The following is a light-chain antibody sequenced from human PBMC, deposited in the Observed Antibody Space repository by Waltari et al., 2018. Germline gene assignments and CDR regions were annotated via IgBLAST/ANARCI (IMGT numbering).Light chain of an antibody. CDR1: SSDFGGYNC. Sequence: QSALTQPASVSGSPGESITISCTGTSSDFGGYNCVSWYQQHPGKAPKLMIYDVSNRPSGVSNRFSGSKSGNTASLTISGLQAEDEADYYCSSYTSSNTLVFGTGTKVTAL. V-gene: IGLV2-14*03. J-gene: IGLJ1*01. CDR3: SSYTSSNTLV. CDR2: DVS.